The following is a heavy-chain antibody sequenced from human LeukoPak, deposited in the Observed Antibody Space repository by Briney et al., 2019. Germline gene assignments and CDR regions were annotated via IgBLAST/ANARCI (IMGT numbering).Heavy chain of an antibody. Sequence: PGGSLRLSCAASGFTFSSYAMSWVRQAPGKGLEWVGRIKSKTDGGTTDYAAPVKGRFTISRDDSKNTLYLQMNSLKTEDTAVYYCTTVPPPPRRVLEWLPFDAFDIWGQGTMVTVSS. CDR1: GFTFSSYA. V-gene: IGHV3-15*01. CDR2: IKSKTDGGTT. CDR3: TTVPPPPRRVLEWLPFDAFDI. J-gene: IGHJ3*02. D-gene: IGHD3-3*01.